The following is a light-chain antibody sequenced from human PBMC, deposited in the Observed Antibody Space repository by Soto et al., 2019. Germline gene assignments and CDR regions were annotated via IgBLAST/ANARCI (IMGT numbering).Light chain of an antibody. V-gene: IGLV3-25*02. CDR2: KDS. CDR3: QSADNNGSYVV. J-gene: IGLJ2*01. Sequence: SSELTQPPSVSVSPGQTARITCSGDALPKQYAYWYQQKPGQAPVVLIYKDSERPSGIPERFSGSSSGTTVTLTISGVQAEDEADYYCQSADNNGSYVVFGGGTKLTVL. CDR1: ALPKQY.